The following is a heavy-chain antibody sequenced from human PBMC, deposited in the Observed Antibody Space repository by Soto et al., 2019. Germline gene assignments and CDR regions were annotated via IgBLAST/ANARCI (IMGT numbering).Heavy chain of an antibody. CDR1: GFTFSSYA. J-gene: IGHJ6*02. V-gene: IGHV3-30-3*01. CDR3: ARDRVYYGLYYYGMDV. D-gene: IGHD3-10*01. CDR2: ISYDGSNK. Sequence: ESGGGVVQPGRSLRLSCAASGFTFSSYAMHWVRQAPGKGLEWVAVISYDGSNKYYADSVKGRFTISRDNSKNTLYLQMNSLRAEDTAVYYCARDRVYYGLYYYGMDVWGQGTTVTVSS.